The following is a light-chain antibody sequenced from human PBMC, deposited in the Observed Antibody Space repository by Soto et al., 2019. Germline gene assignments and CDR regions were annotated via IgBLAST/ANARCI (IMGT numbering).Light chain of an antibody. CDR2: GAS. CDR1: QSVSSSN. V-gene: IGKV3-15*01. J-gene: IGKJ1*01. Sequence: EIVLTQSPGTLSLSPGERATLSCRASQSVSSSNLAWYQQKPGQAPRLLIYGASTRATGIPARFSGSGSGTEFTLTISSLQSEDFAVYYCQQYNNWPRVTFGQGTKVDIK. CDR3: QQYNNWPRVT.